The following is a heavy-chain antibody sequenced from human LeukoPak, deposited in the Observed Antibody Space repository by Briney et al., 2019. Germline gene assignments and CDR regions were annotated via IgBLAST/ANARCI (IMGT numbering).Heavy chain of an antibody. CDR1: GYTFTSYA. Sequence: ASVKVSCKASGYTFTSYAMHWVRQAPGQRLEWMGWINAGNGNTKYSQKFQGRVTITRDTSASTAYMELSSLRSEDTAVYYCARDPHLCAYYFDYWGQGTLVTVSS. CDR3: ARDPHLCAYYFDY. D-gene: IGHD3-10*02. V-gene: IGHV1-3*01. J-gene: IGHJ4*02. CDR2: INAGNGNT.